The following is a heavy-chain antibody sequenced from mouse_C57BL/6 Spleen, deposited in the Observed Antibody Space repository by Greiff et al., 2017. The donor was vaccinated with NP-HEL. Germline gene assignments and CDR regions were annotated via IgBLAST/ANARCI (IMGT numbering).Heavy chain of an antibody. V-gene: IGHV14-2*01. J-gene: IGHJ1*03. CDR1: GFNIKDYY. Sequence: VQLKQSGAELVKPGASVKLSCTASGFNIKDYYMHWVKQRTEQGLEWIGRIDPEDGETKYAPKFQGKATKTADTSSNTAYLQLSSLTSEDTAVYYCASEEIYYYGSRPWYFDVWGTGTTVTVSS. CDR3: ASEEIYYYGSRPWYFDV. CDR2: IDPEDGET. D-gene: IGHD1-1*01.